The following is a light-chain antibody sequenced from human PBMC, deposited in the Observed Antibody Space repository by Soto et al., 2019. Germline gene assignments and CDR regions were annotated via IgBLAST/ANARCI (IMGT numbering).Light chain of an antibody. Sequence: EIVLTQSPGILSLSPGDRATLSCRASQSVDSTYLAWYQQKPGQAPRLLIYGVSSRAAGLPDRFSGSGSGTDFTLTISRLEPEDFAVYYCQQYGNSLWTFGQGTKVDIK. CDR1: QSVDSTY. CDR3: QQYGNSLWT. J-gene: IGKJ1*01. CDR2: GVS. V-gene: IGKV3-20*01.